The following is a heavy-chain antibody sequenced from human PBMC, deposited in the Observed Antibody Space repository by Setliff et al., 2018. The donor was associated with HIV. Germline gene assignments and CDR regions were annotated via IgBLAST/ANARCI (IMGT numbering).Heavy chain of an antibody. J-gene: IGHJ3*02. CDR3: ARHRPWEVDAFDI. CDR2: ISYNGIT. D-gene: IGHD1-26*01. V-gene: IGHV4-59*08. CDR1: GGSMRNYY. Sequence: PSETLSLTCSVSGGSMRNYYWSWIRQPPRKGLEWVGYISYNGITTYNPSLKSRVTISVDTSKNQFSLKLTSVTAADTAVYYCARHRPWEVDAFDIWGQGTMVTVS.